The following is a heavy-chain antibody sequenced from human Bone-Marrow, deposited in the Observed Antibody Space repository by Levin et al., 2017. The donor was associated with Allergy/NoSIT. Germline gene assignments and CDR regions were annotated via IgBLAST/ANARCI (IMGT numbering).Heavy chain of an antibody. J-gene: IGHJ6*03. D-gene: IGHD3-3*01. V-gene: IGHV3-49*04. CDR3: TRPNYYDFWSGYQEDDYMDV. CDR2: IRSKAYGGTT. Sequence: GGSLRLSCTASGFTFGDYAMSWVRQAPGKGLEWVGFIRSKAYGGTTEYAASVKGRFTISRDDSKSIAYLQMNSLKTEDTAVYYCTRPNYYDFWSGYQEDDYMDVWGKGTTVTVSS. CDR1: GFTFGDYA.